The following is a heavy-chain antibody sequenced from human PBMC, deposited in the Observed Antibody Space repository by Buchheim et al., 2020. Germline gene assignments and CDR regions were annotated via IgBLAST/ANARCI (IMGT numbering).Heavy chain of an antibody. CDR2: ISHIGNNI. CDR3: ARTRGSGPGGHFDL. J-gene: IGHJ2*01. Sequence: QVQLVESGGGLVKPGGSLRLSCAASGFTFSDYYMSWIRQAPGKGLDWVSWISHIGNNIRYADSVKGRVTISRDNAKNSLHLEMNSLRVEDTAVYYCARTRGSGPGGHFDLWGRGTL. CDR1: GFTFSDYY. D-gene: IGHD6-19*01. V-gene: IGHV3-11*01.